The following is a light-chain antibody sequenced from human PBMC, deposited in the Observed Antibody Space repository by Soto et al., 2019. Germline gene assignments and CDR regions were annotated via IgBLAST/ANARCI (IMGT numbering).Light chain of an antibody. CDR2: GNN. Sequence: QAVVTQPPSVSGAPGQRVTISCTGSSSNIGAPYDVHWYQQLPGTAPKLLIYGNNNRPSGVPDRFSASKSGTSASLAITGLQAEDEADYYCQSYDSSLSGSEVFGGGTKVTVL. CDR1: SSNIGAPYD. J-gene: IGLJ2*01. V-gene: IGLV1-40*01. CDR3: QSYDSSLSGSEV.